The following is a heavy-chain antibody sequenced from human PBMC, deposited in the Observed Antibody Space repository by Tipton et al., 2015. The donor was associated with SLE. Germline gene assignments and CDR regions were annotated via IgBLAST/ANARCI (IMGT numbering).Heavy chain of an antibody. Sequence: SLRLSCVASGFTFTTYAMSWVRQAPGKGLEWVSSISGSGGSTYYADSVKGRFTISRDNSKNTLYLQMNSLRAEDTAVYYCARESTVTTSDYWGQGTLVTVSS. J-gene: IGHJ4*02. CDR2: ISGSGGST. CDR3: ARESTVTTSDY. D-gene: IGHD4-17*01. V-gene: IGHV3-23*01. CDR1: GFTFTTYA.